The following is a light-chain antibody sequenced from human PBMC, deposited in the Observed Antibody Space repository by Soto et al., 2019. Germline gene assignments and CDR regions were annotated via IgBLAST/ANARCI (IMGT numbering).Light chain of an antibody. CDR2: DKS. CDR1: QRVGSN. Sequence: MVVTRSPETLSVSPGDRGTLSCRASQRVGSNLAGSQQQADRAPRLVIXDKSTRANAVPARVIGSGPGTEFALTISSLQSEDSTVPFCQQYKNCPPHPFAQGTRLDI. J-gene: IGKJ5*01. V-gene: IGKV3-15*01. CDR3: QQYKNCPPHP.